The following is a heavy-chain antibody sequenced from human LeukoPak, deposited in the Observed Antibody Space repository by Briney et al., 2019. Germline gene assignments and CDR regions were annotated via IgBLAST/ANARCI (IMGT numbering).Heavy chain of an antibody. CDR2: IIPIFGTA. CDR1: GGTFSSYA. Sequence: ASVKVSCKASGGTFSSYAISWVRQAPGQGLEWMGGIIPIFGTANYAQKFQGRVTITADKSTSTAYMERSSLRSEDTAVYYCAREPLYCSSTSCYEGGFDYWGQGTLVTVSS. V-gene: IGHV1-69*06. D-gene: IGHD2-2*01. CDR3: AREPLYCSSTSCYEGGFDY. J-gene: IGHJ4*02.